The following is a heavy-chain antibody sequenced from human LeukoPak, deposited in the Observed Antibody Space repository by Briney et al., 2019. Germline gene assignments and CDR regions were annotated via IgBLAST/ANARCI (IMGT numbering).Heavy chain of an antibody. Sequence: PGGPLRLSCAASGFTFSIYTMTWVRQAPGKGLEWVSSISANGGSTFYADSVKGRFTISRDNSKNTLYLQMNRLRAEDTAVYYCAKDRGGYNSGWSFDYWGQGTLVTVSS. J-gene: IGHJ4*02. D-gene: IGHD6-19*01. V-gene: IGHV3-23*01. CDR1: GFTFSIYT. CDR3: AKDRGGYNSGWSFDY. CDR2: ISANGGST.